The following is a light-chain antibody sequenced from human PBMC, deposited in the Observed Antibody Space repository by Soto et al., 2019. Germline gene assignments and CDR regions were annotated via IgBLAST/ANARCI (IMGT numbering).Light chain of an antibody. CDR1: QSVSSN. J-gene: IGKJ1*01. CDR2: GAS. CDR3: QQYNNWPQT. V-gene: IGKV3-15*01. Sequence: EIVMTQSPATLSVSPGERATLSCRASQSVSSNLAWYQQKPGQAPRLLIYGASTRATGISARFSGSGSGTEFTLTLSSLQSEDFAVYYCQQYNNWPQTFGQGTKVEI.